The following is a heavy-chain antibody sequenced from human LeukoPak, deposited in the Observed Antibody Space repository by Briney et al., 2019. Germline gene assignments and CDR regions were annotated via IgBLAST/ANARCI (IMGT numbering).Heavy chain of an antibody. CDR3: AADLRGYGVFDY. D-gene: IGHD2-15*01. J-gene: IGHJ4*02. CDR2: IVVGSGNT. CDR1: GFTFTSSA. Sequence: SVKVSCKASGFTFTSSAVQWVRQARGQRLEWIGWIVVGSGNTNYAQKFQERVTITRDMSTSTAYMELSSLRSEDTAVYYCAADLRGYGVFDYWGQGTLVTVSS. V-gene: IGHV1-58*01.